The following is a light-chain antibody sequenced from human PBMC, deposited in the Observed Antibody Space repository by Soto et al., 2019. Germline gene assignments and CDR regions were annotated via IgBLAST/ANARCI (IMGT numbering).Light chain of an antibody. CDR1: QGISNY. CDR2: AAY. V-gene: IGKV1-27*01. Sequence: DIQMAQSPSSVSASVGDRVTITCRASQGISNYLAWYQQKPGKVPKLLIYAAYTLQSGVQSRFSGSGSGTDFTLTIRSLQPEDVATYYCKKYNSAPWTFGQGTKVDIK. J-gene: IGKJ1*01. CDR3: KKYNSAPWT.